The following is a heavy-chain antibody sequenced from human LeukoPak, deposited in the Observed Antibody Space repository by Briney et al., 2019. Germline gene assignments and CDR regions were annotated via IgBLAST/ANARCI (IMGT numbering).Heavy chain of an antibody. Sequence: GGSLRLSCAASGFTFSTAWTNWMGWVRQAPGKGLEWVGLTKIKTDDGTPDYAALVKGRFTISRDDSKNTVYLEMHSLETEDTAVYYCISGGGTADYWGQGTLVSVSS. J-gene: IGHJ4*02. D-gene: IGHD1-1*01. V-gene: IGHV3-15*01. CDR2: TKIKTDDGTP. CDR1: GFTFSTAW. CDR3: ISGGGTADY.